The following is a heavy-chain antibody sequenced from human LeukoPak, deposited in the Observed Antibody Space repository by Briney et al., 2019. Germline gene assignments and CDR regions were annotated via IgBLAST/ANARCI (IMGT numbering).Heavy chain of an antibody. CDR2: INSNSGGT. J-gene: IGHJ5*02. Sequence: ASVKVSCKASGYTFTGYYIHWVRQAPGQGLEWMGWINSNSGGTNYAQKFQGRVTVTRDTSISTTYMELSSLRSDDTAVYFCARGGTYNRFDPWGQGTLVTVSS. CDR1: GYTFTGYY. D-gene: IGHD3-16*01. CDR3: ARGGTYNRFDP. V-gene: IGHV1-2*02.